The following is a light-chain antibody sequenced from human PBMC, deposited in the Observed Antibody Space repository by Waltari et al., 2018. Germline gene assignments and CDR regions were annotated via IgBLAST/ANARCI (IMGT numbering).Light chain of an antibody. CDR3: CAYTSSSVSYV. V-gene: IGLV2-14*01. CDR1: SSDVGVYDS. CDR2: EVT. Sequence: QSALTQPASVSGSPGQSIAISCPGTSSDVGVYDSVSWYQQHPGKAPKPVIYEVTNRPSGVSNRFSGSKSGNTASLTISGLQAEDEADYYCCAYTSSSVSYVFGTGTKVTVL. J-gene: IGLJ1*01.